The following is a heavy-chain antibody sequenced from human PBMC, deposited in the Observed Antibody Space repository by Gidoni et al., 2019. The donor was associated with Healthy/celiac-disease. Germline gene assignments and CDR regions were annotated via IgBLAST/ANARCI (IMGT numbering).Heavy chain of an antibody. CDR1: GFTFSSYG. Sequence: QVQLVESGGGVVQPGRSLRLSCAASGFTFSSYGMHWVRQAPGKGLEWVAVIWYDGSNKYYADSVKGRFTISRDNSKNTLYLQMNSLRAEDTAVYYCAREGDILTGYSWFDPWGQGTLVTVSS. CDR2: IWYDGSNK. CDR3: AREGDILTGYSWFDP. D-gene: IGHD3-9*01. J-gene: IGHJ5*02. V-gene: IGHV3-33*01.